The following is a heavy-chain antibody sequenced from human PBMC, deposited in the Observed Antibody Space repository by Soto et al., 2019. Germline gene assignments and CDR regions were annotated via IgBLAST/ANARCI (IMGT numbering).Heavy chain of an antibody. D-gene: IGHD3-22*01. V-gene: IGHV3-49*03. J-gene: IGHJ5*02. CDR1: GFTFGDYA. Sequence: GXSLRLSCTASGFTFGDYALSWFRQAPVNGLEWVGFIRSKAYGGTTQYAASVKGRFTISRDDSKSIAYLQMNSLKTEDTAVYYCTTNYYDSSGYDNWFDPWGQGTLVTVSS. CDR2: IRSKAYGGTT. CDR3: TTNYYDSSGYDNWFDP.